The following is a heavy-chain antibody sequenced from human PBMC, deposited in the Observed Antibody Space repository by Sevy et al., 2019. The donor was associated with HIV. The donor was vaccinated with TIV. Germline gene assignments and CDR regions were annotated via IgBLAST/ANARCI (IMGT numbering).Heavy chain of an antibody. CDR3: AREGDCIGIDCYDDWRLPSYYYYPMDV. J-gene: IGHJ6*02. CDR2: ISSKNDYI. Sequence: GGSLRLSCAASGFDFGTYSMNWVRQAPGKGLEWVSSISSKNDYIFYADSVKGRFTISKDNAKNSLYLQMNSLKVEDTAVYYCAREGDCIGIDCYDDWRLPSYYYYPMDVWGQGTTVTVSS. CDR1: GFDFGTYS. V-gene: IGHV3-21*01. D-gene: IGHD2-2*01.